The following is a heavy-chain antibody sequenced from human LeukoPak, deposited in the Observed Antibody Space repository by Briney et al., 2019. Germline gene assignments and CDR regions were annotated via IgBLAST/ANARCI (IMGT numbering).Heavy chain of an antibody. Sequence: GGSLRLSCAASGFTFSSYSMNWVRQAPGKGLEWVSSISSSSSYIYYADSVKGRFTISRDNAKNSLYPQMNSLRAEDTAVYYCAREYLPCVYDYWGQGTLVTVSS. V-gene: IGHV3-21*01. CDR2: ISSSSSYI. CDR1: GFTFSSYS. D-gene: IGHD2-8*01. CDR3: AREYLPCVYDY. J-gene: IGHJ4*02.